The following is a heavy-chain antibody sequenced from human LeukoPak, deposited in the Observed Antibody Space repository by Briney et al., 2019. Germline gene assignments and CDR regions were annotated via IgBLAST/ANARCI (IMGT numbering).Heavy chain of an antibody. J-gene: IGHJ6*02. V-gene: IGHV1-69*01. Sequence: ASVTVSCTASGGTFSSYAISWVRQAPGQGLEWMGGIIPIFGTANYAQKFQGRVTITADESTSTAYMELSSLRSEDTAVYYCARDEGPRGITMVRGVIDYYYYGMDVWGQGTTVTVSS. D-gene: IGHD3-10*01. CDR3: ARDEGPRGITMVRGVIDYYYYGMDV. CDR2: IIPIFGTA. CDR1: GGTFSSYA.